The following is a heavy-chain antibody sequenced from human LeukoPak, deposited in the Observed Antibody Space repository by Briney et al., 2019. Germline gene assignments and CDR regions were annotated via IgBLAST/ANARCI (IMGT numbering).Heavy chain of an antibody. CDR3: TRGALRISPLDFDS. CDR2: IRSKAYGGTT. CDR1: GFTFGDYT. Sequence: GGSLRLSCTASGFTFGDYTMSWVRQAPGKGLEWVSFIRSKAYGGTTEYAASVKGRFTISRDDSKSFAYLQMNSLKTEDTAVYYCTRGALRISPLDFDSWGQGTLVTVSS. V-gene: IGHV3-49*04. D-gene: IGHD2/OR15-2a*01. J-gene: IGHJ4*02.